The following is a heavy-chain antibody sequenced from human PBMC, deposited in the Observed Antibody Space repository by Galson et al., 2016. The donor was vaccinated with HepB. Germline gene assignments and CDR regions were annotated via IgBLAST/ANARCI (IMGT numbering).Heavy chain of an antibody. D-gene: IGHD5-18*01. V-gene: IGHV3-11*01. Sequence: SLRLSCAASGFSFNDYYMNWIRQAPGKGLEWVSYISSSGRTIYYADSVKGRFTISRDNAKNSLYLQMNSRRAEDAAVYYCARDKGTDTADQTADYWGQGTLVTVSS. CDR1: GFSFNDYY. CDR2: ISSSGRTI. J-gene: IGHJ4*02. CDR3: ARDKGTDTADQTADY.